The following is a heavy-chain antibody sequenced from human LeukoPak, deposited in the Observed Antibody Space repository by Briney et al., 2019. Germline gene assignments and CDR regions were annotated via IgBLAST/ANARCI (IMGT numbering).Heavy chain of an antibody. J-gene: IGHJ4*02. CDR2: IYYSGST. Sequence: SETLSLTCTVSGGSISSYYWSWIRQPPGKGLEWIGYIYYSGSTNYNPSLKSRVTISVDTSKNQFSLKLSFVTAADTAVYYCARLGSSWELDYWGQGTLVTVSS. CDR1: GGSISSYY. D-gene: IGHD6-13*01. CDR3: ARLGSSWELDY. V-gene: IGHV4-59*08.